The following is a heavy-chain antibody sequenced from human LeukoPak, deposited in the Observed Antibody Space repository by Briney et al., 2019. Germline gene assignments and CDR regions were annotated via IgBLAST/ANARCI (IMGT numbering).Heavy chain of an antibody. D-gene: IGHD1-14*01. V-gene: IGHV1-2*04. CDR1: GYIFTDYY. Sequence: VASVTVSCRASGYIFTDYYMHWVRQAPGQGLEWMGWINPNSGGTNYAQKFQGWVTMTRDTSISTAYMELSRLRSDDTAVYYCARGITFDYWGQGTLVTVSS. J-gene: IGHJ4*02. CDR2: INPNSGGT. CDR3: ARGITFDY.